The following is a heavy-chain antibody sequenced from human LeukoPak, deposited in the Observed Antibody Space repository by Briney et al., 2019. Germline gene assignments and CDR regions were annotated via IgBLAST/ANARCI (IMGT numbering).Heavy chain of an antibody. CDR2: ISSSSSYI. V-gene: IGHV3-21*01. J-gene: IGHJ4*02. Sequence: GGSLRLSCAASGFTFSSYSMNWVRQAPGKGLEWVSSISSSSSYIYYADSVKGRFTISRDNAKNSLYLQMNSLRAEDTAVYYCARSGWVPAAMGGYYFDYWGQGTLVTVSS. CDR1: GFTFSSYS. CDR3: ARSGWVPAAMGGYYFDY. D-gene: IGHD2-2*01.